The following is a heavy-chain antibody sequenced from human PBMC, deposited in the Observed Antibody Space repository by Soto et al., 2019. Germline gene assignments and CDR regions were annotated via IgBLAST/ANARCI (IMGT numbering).Heavy chain of an antibody. D-gene: IGHD3-10*01. CDR1: GGIFSTYA. V-gene: IGHV1-69*01. Sequence: QVQLVQSGAEVKKPGSSVKVSCKASGGIFSTYAINWLRQAPGQGLEWMGGIIPIFGTPNYAQKFQVRVTITADESTSTAYMELSRLRSDDTAVYYCARDRDDYGSGNYYNRIDFWGQGTLVTVSS. CDR2: IIPIFGTP. J-gene: IGHJ4*02. CDR3: ARDRDDYGSGNYYNRIDF.